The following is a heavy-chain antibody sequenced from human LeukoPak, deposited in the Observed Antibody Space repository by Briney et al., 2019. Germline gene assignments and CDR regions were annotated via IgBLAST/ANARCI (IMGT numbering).Heavy chain of an antibody. V-gene: IGHV1-69*13. CDR1: GGTFSSYA. Sequence: SVKVSCKASGGTFSSYAISWVRQAPGQGLEWMGGIIPIFGTANYAQKFQGRVTITADESTSTAYMELSSLRSEDTAVYYCYSNYEGYFDYWGQGTLVSVSS. D-gene: IGHD4-11*01. CDR2: IIPIFGTA. J-gene: IGHJ4*02. CDR3: YSNYEGYFDY.